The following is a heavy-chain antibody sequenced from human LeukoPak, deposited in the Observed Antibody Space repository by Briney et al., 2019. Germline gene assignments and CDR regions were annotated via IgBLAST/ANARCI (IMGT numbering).Heavy chain of an antibody. J-gene: IGHJ4*02. V-gene: IGHV1-8*01. CDR1: GYTFTSYD. Sequence: ASVKVSCKASGYTFTSYDINWVRQATGQGLEWMGWMNPNSGNTGYAQKFQGRVTITRDTSASTAYMELSSLRSEDTAVYYCARDGPGFLYYFDYWGQGTLVTVSS. D-gene: IGHD3-10*01. CDR2: MNPNSGNT. CDR3: ARDGPGFLYYFDY.